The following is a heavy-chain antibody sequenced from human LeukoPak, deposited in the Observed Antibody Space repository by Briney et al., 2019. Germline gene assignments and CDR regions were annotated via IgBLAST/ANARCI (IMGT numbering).Heavy chain of an antibody. CDR2: FYYSGDT. Sequence: PSETLSLTCNVSGDSIRGFYWGWIRQPPGKGLEWIGYFYYSGDTNNPALESRVIISVDTSKNQFSLKLSSLTAADTAVYYCARWNYDISTGHRYFDYWGQGTLVIVSS. CDR3: ARWNYDISTGHRYFDY. CDR1: GDSIRGFY. V-gene: IGHV4-59*01. J-gene: IGHJ4*02. D-gene: IGHD3-9*01.